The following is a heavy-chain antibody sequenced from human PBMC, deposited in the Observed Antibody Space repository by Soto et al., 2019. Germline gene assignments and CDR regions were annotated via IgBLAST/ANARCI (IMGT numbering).Heavy chain of an antibody. V-gene: IGHV2-5*02. CDR2: IDWDDEK. Sequence: QITLKESGHPLVKPTQTLTLTCTFSGFSLSTSGVGVGWIRQPPGKALERLAVIDWDDEKRYSPSLKSKLTITKDAPKKHVVLTRPNIDPVDNATYYSELRPRSRDVLDIWGQGTMVTVSS. J-gene: IGHJ3*02. CDR1: GFSLSTSGVG. CDR3: ELRPRSRDVLDI.